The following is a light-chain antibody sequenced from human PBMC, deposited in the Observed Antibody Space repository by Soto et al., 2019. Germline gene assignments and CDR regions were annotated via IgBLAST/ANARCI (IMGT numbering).Light chain of an antibody. CDR2: RAS. Sequence: DIQMTQSPSTLSASVGDRVTITCRASQSIRNWLAWVQQKPGKDPQLLIYRASRLESGVPSRFSGSGSGTDFTLTISSLQTDDFATYYCQQYNAFPLTFGQGPKLESK. J-gene: IGKJ2*01. CDR3: QQYNAFPLT. V-gene: IGKV1-5*03. CDR1: QSIRNW.